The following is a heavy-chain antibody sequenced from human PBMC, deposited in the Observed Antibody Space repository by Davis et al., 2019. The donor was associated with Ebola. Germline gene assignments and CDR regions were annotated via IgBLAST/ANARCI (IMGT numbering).Heavy chain of an antibody. CDR1: GFTFSSYG. D-gene: IGHD3-9*01. J-gene: IGHJ4*02. Sequence: GESLKISCAASGFTFSSYGMHWVRQAPGKGLEWVAVISYDGSNKYYADSVKGRFTISRDNSKNTLYLQMNSLRAEDTAVYHCARDGQRYNILTGYFPYWGQGTLVTVSS. CDR3: ARDGQRYNILTGYFPY. CDR2: ISYDGSNK. V-gene: IGHV3-30*03.